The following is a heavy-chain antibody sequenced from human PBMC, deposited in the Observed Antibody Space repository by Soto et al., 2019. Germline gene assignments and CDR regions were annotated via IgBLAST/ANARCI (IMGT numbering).Heavy chain of an antibody. CDR3: ARDMYSMDV. CDR1: GFTFSSYE. J-gene: IGHJ6*02. Sequence: ALRLSCAAAGFTFSSYEMNWVRQAPGKGLEWVSYISSSGSTIYYADSVKGRFTISRDNAKNSLYLQMNSLRAEDTAVYYCARDMYSMDVWGQGTTVTASS. V-gene: IGHV3-48*03. CDR2: ISSSGSTI. D-gene: IGHD1-20*01.